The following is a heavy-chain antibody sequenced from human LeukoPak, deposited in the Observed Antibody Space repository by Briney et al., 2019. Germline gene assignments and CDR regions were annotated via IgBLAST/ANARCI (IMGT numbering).Heavy chain of an antibody. CDR2: ISGSGGST. Sequence: GGSLRLSCAASGFTFSSYAVSWVRQAPGKGLEWVSSISGSGGSTYSADSVKGRLTISRDNSKNTPYLQMNSLRAEDTALYYCAKDRSCTNDICHGDFDYWGQGTLVTVSS. V-gene: IGHV3-23*01. CDR1: GFTFSSYA. CDR3: AKDRSCTNDICHGDFDY. J-gene: IGHJ4*02. D-gene: IGHD2-8*01.